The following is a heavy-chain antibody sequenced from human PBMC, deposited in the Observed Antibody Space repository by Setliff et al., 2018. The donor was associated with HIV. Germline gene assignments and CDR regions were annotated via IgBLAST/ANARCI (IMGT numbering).Heavy chain of an antibody. Sequence: ASVKVSCKASGYTFTGYHIHWVRQAPGQELEWMGWINPNIGGTNSAHKFQGRVTVTRDTSTSTVHMDLSSLRSEDTAIYYCAKDRVSGWNNWFDPWGQGTLVTVSS. D-gene: IGHD6-19*01. CDR1: GYTFTGYH. CDR2: INPNIGGT. V-gene: IGHV1-2*02. J-gene: IGHJ5*02. CDR3: AKDRVSGWNNWFDP.